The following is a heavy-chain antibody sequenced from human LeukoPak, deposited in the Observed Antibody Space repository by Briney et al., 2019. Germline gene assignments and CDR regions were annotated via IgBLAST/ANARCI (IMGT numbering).Heavy chain of an antibody. J-gene: IGHJ5*01. CDR2: INWNSVNT. D-gene: IGHD3-10*01. Sequence: PGGSLRLSCAASGFAFEDYGISWVRQAPGKGLEWVCGINWNSVNTYYADSVKGRFTISRDNAKNSLYLQMNSLRAEDTALYYCARDDNYFYGSGSYYNGLDFWGRGTLVTVSS. CDR3: ARDDNYFYGSGSYYNGLDF. CDR1: GFAFEDYG. V-gene: IGHV3-20*04.